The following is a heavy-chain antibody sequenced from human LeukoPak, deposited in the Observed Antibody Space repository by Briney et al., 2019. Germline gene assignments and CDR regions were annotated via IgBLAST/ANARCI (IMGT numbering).Heavy chain of an antibody. J-gene: IGHJ4*02. Sequence: TGGSLRLSCVASGFTFGKYWMSWVRQAPGKGLEWVANIKLDGSEKNYVDSVKGRFTISRDNTKNSLYLQMNSLRAEDTAVYYCARTRITMIVGLASRFDYWGQGTLVTVSS. CDR2: IKLDGSEK. CDR3: ARTRITMIVGLASRFDY. D-gene: IGHD3-22*01. V-gene: IGHV3-7*01. CDR1: GFTFGKYW.